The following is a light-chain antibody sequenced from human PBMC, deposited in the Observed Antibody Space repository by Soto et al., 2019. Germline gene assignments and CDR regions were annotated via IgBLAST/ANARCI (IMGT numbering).Light chain of an antibody. Sequence: QSALTQPASVSGSPGQSITISCTGTSSDVGGYNYVSWYQQHQGKAPKLMIYDVSNRPSGVSNRFSGSKSRNTASLTISGLQAEDEADYYCSSYTSSSTLVVFGGGTKLTVL. CDR2: DVS. CDR1: SSDVGGYNY. J-gene: IGLJ2*01. V-gene: IGLV2-14*01. CDR3: SSYTSSSTLVV.